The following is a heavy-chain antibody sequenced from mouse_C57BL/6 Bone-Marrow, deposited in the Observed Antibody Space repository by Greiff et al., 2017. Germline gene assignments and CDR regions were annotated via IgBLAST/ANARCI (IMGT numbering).Heavy chain of an antibody. CDR3: ARAVVATEDAMDY. CDR1: GYSITSGYY. Sequence: EVQLKESGPGLVKPSQSLSLTCSVTGYSITSGYYWNWIRQFPGNKLEWMGYISYDGSNNYNPSLKNRISITRDTSKNQFFLKLNSVTTEDTATYYCARAVVATEDAMDYWGQGTSVTVSS. CDR2: ISYDGSN. V-gene: IGHV3-6*01. J-gene: IGHJ4*01. D-gene: IGHD1-1*01.